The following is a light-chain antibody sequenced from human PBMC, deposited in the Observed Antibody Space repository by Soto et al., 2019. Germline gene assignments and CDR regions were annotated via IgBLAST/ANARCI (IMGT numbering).Light chain of an antibody. Sequence: DIQMTQSPSTLSASVGDRVTITCRASQSISSWLAWYQQKPGKAPKLLIYKASSLESGVPSRFSGSGSGTEFNLTISSLQPDAFATYYCQQYNSYPYTFGQGTKLEIK. CDR1: QSISSW. J-gene: IGKJ2*01. V-gene: IGKV1-5*03. CDR2: KAS. CDR3: QQYNSYPYT.